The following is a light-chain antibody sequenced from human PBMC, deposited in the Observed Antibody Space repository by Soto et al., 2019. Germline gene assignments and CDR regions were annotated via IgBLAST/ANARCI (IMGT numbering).Light chain of an antibody. Sequence: EIVMTQSPAXLSVSPGERATLSCRASQSVSSNLAWYQQKPGQAPRLLIYGASTRATGIPARFSGSGSGTEFTLTISSLQSEDFAVYYCQQYNNWPRTFGQXTKLEIK. CDR3: QQYNNWPRT. J-gene: IGKJ2*01. V-gene: IGKV3-15*01. CDR1: QSVSSN. CDR2: GAS.